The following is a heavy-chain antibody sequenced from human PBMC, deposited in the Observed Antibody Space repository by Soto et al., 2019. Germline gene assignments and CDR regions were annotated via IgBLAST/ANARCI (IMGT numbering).Heavy chain of an antibody. Sequence: QFQLVQSGAEVKKPGASVKVSCKASGYTFTSYAMHWVRQAPGQRLEWMGWINAGNGNTKYSQKCQGRVTITRDTSASTAYMELSSLRSEDTAVYYCARMRTRRDRYGMDVWGQGTTVTVSS. J-gene: IGHJ6*02. CDR3: ARMRTRRDRYGMDV. CDR2: INAGNGNT. D-gene: IGHD3-16*02. V-gene: IGHV1-3*01. CDR1: GYTFTSYA.